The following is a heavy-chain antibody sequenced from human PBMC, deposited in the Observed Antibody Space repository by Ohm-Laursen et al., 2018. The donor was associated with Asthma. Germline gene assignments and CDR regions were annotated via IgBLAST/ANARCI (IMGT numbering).Heavy chain of an antibody. CDR2: ISYDGSNK. J-gene: IGHJ3*02. CDR3: ARDSWAFDI. Sequence: SLRLSCSASGFTFSSYAMHWVRQAPGKGLEWVAVISYDGSNKYYADSVKGRFTISRDNSKNTLYVQMNSLRAEDTAVYYCARDSWAFDIWGQGTMVTVSS. V-gene: IGHV3-30-3*01. CDR1: GFTFSSYA.